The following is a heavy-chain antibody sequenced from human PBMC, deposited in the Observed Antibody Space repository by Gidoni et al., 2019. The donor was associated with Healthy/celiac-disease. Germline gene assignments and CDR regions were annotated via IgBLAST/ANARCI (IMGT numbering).Heavy chain of an antibody. D-gene: IGHD3-22*01. CDR1: GFSLSNARMG. CDR3: ARSRSYYDSSGYYYDYYYYGMDV. J-gene: IGHJ6*02. Sequence: QVTLKESGPVLVKPTETLTLTCTVSGFSLSNARMGVSWIRQPPGKALELLAPLFSNDEKSYSTSLKSRPTISKDTSKSQVVLTMTNMDPVDTATYYCARSRSYYDSSGYYYDYYYYGMDVWGQGTTVTVSS. CDR2: LFSNDEK. V-gene: IGHV2-26*01.